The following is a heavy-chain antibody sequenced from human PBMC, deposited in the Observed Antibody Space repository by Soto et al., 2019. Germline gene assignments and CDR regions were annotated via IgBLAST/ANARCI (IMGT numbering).Heavy chain of an antibody. CDR3: ARVPSYLPGDY. Sequence: QIPLVQSGPEVKNPGASVTVSCKTSGYIFTNYGFIWVRQTPRQGLELMGWISAYNGDTKVPQKFQGRLTLTTDTSTTTASMELRSLTSDDTTVYYSARVPSYLPGDYWGQGTLVTVSS. D-gene: IGHD3-10*01. CDR1: GYIFTNYG. CDR2: ISAYNGDT. V-gene: IGHV1-18*01. J-gene: IGHJ4*02.